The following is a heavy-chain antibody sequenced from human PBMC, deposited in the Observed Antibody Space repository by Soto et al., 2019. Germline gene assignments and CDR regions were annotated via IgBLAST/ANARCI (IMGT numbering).Heavy chain of an antibody. CDR2: ISSSSSTI. V-gene: IGHV3-48*04. Sequence: PRESLRLSCAASGFTFSSYSMNWVRQAPGKGLEWVSSISSSSSTIYYADSVKGRFTISRDNAKNSLYLQMNSLRAEDTAVYYCGKGTSKAFDPWGQGTLVTVSS. D-gene: IGHD1-1*01. J-gene: IGHJ5*02. CDR1: GFTFSSYS. CDR3: GKGTSKAFDP.